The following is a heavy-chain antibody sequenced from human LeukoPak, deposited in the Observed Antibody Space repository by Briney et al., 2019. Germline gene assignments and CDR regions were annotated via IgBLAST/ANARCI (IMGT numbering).Heavy chain of an antibody. CDR2: SYRRDTT. CDR3: ARIYGNSTIADAFDI. CDR1: GFSVFSNY. D-gene: IGHD2-21*01. V-gene: IGHV3-53*01. Sequence: GGSLRLSCAASGFSVFSNYMTWVRQAPGKGLEWVAVSYRRDTTFYADAVKGRFIISTDSSRKTVYLQMNSLRVDDTAMYYCARIYGNSTIADAFDIWGQGTMVTVSS. J-gene: IGHJ3*02.